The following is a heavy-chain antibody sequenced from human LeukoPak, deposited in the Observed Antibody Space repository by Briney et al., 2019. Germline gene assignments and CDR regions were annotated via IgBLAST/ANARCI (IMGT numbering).Heavy chain of an antibody. Sequence: SVKVSCKASGGTFSSYAISWVRQAPGQGLEWMRGIIPIFGIANYAQKFQGRVTITADKSTSTAYMELSSLRSEDTAVYYCATVSIVGATDYYGMDVWGQGTTVTVSS. CDR1: GGTFSSYA. CDR3: ATVSIVGATDYYGMDV. D-gene: IGHD1-26*01. CDR2: IIPIFGIA. J-gene: IGHJ6*02. V-gene: IGHV1-69*10.